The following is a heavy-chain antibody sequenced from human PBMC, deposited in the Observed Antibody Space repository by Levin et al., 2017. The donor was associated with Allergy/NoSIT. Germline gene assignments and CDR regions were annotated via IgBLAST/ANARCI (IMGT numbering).Heavy chain of an antibody. Sequence: GGSLRLSCAASGFTFSSYAMSWVRQAPGKGLEWVSAISGSGGSTYYADYMKARFTISRDNSNTTLYLQMKSLRAEDTAVSYCAKEAGRGHDYGLRSYLESWGQRTLVTVSS. J-gene: IGHJ4*02. V-gene: IGHV3-23*01. CDR2: ISGSGGST. D-gene: IGHD4/OR15-4a*01. CDR1: GFTFSSYA. CDR3: AKEAGRGHDYGLRSYLES.